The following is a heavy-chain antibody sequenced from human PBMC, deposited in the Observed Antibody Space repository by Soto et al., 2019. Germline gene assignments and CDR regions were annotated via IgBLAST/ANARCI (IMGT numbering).Heavy chain of an antibody. D-gene: IGHD3-22*01. CDR1: GYTFTSYG. Sequence: GASVKVSCKASGYTFTSYGISWVRQAPGQGLEWMGWISAYNGNTNYAQKLQGRVTMTTDTSTSTAYMELSSLRSEDTAVYYCASSPLYYDSSAETYYFDYWGQGTLVTVSS. CDR3: ASSPLYYDSSAETYYFDY. V-gene: IGHV1-18*01. CDR2: ISAYNGNT. J-gene: IGHJ4*02.